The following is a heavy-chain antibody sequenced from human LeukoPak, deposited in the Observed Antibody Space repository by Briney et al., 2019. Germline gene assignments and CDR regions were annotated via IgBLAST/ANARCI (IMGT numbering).Heavy chain of an antibody. D-gene: IGHD3-16*01. Sequence: GGSLRLSCSASGFAFTTYWMTWVRQAPGKGLEWVANINLDGTEVHDVDSLKYRFTISRDNSGNSLYLQMNSLRAEDTAGYYCASGRHDFVHWGHGTLVTVSP. V-gene: IGHV3-7*01. CDR1: GFAFTTYW. J-gene: IGHJ4*01. CDR2: INLDGTEV. CDR3: ASGRHDFVH.